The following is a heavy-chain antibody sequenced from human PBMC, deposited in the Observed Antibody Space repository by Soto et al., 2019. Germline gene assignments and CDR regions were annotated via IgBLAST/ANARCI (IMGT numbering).Heavy chain of an antibody. D-gene: IGHD6-19*01. CDR3: AKSRYSSGWYPFDY. J-gene: IGHJ4*02. V-gene: IGHV3-33*03. Sequence: QVQLVESGGGVVQPGRSLTLSCAASGFTFSSFAMHWVRQAPGKGLEWVAVMWYDGSNIYYADPVKGRITISRDNSKNTLYLQMNSLRAEDTAVYYCAKSRYSSGWYPFDYWGQGTLVTVSS. CDR2: MWYDGSNI. CDR1: GFTFSSFA.